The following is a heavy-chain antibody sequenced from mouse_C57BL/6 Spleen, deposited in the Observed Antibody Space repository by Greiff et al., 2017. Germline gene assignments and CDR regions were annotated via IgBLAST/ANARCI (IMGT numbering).Heavy chain of an antibody. CDR2: IDPETGGT. V-gene: IGHV1-15*01. D-gene: IGHD2-4*01. CDR3: TIRGYYDYLYYAIDY. CDR1: GYTFTDYE. J-gene: IGHJ4*01. Sequence: QVQLKESGAELVRPGASVTLSCKASGYTFTDYEMHWVKQTPVHGLEWIGAIDPETGGTAYNQKFKGKAILTADKSSSTAYMELRSLTSADSVVYYCTIRGYYDYLYYAIDYWGQGTSVTVSS.